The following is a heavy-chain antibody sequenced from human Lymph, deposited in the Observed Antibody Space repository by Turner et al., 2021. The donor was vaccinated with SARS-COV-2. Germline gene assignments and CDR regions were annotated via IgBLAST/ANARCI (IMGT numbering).Heavy chain of an antibody. Sequence: EVQLVQSGAEVKKPGESLKISCKGSGYSFPTYWIGWARQMPGKGLEWMGIIYPGDSDTRYSPSFQGQVTISADKSISTAYLQWSSLKASDTAMYYCARLPIARGYSGYDFYYFDYWGQGTLVTVSS. V-gene: IGHV5-51*01. CDR2: IYPGDSDT. CDR3: ARLPIARGYSGYDFYYFDY. D-gene: IGHD5-12*01. CDR1: GYSFPTYW. J-gene: IGHJ4*02.